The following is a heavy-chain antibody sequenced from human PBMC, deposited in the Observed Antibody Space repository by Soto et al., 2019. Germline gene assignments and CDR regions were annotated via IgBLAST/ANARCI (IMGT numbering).Heavy chain of an antibody. V-gene: IGHV4-59*01. D-gene: IGHD5-12*01. Sequence: QVQLQESGPGLVKPSETLSLTCTVSGGSISSYYWSWIRQPPGKGLEWIGFTYYSGSTNYNPSLKSRVAITVATAKNQFSRELSSVTAADTAVYYCARDLTVDGYKSTGDAFDIWGQGTMVTVSS. J-gene: IGHJ3*02. CDR1: GGSISSYY. CDR3: ARDLTVDGYKSTGDAFDI. CDR2: TYYSGST.